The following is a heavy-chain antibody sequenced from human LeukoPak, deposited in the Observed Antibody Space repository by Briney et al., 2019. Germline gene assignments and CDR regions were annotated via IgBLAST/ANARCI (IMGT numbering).Heavy chain of an antibody. CDR1: GFTFSSYG. CDR3: ARDGGERRLRYYFDY. V-gene: IGHV3-30*03. CDR2: ISYDGGNK. Sequence: PGGSLRLSCAGSGFTFSSYGMHWVRQAPGKGLEWVAVISYDGGNKYYADSVKGRFTISRDNAKNSLYLQMNSLRAEDTAVYYCARDGGERRLRYYFDYWGQGTLVTVSS. D-gene: IGHD4-17*01. J-gene: IGHJ4*02.